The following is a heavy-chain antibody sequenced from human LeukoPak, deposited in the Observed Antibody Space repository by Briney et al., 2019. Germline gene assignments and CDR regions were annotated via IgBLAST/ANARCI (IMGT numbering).Heavy chain of an antibody. J-gene: IGHJ4*02. CDR2: ISYDGSNK. V-gene: IGHV3-30*03. Sequence: GGSLRLSCAASGFTFSSYGMHWVRPAPGKGLEWVAVISYDGSNKYYADSVKGRFTISRDNSKNTLYLQMNSLRAEDTAVYYCAREVRGWYVYFDYWGQGTLVTVSS. CDR3: AREVRGWYVYFDY. CDR1: GFTFSSYG. D-gene: IGHD6-19*01.